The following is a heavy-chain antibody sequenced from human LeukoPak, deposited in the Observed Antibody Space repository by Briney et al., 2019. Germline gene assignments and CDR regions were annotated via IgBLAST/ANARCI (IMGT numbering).Heavy chain of an antibody. V-gene: IGHV3-74*01. Sequence: AGGSLRLSCAASGFTFSSYWMHWVRQAPGKGLVWVSAINSDGSSTSYADSVKGRFTISRDNAKNTLYLQMNSLRAEDTAVYYCAREADLPFDYWGQGTLVTVSS. D-gene: IGHD2-21*02. CDR1: GFTFSSYW. CDR2: INSDGSST. CDR3: AREADLPFDY. J-gene: IGHJ4*02.